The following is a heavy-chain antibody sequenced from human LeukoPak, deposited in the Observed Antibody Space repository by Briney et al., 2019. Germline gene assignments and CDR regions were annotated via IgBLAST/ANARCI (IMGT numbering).Heavy chain of an antibody. J-gene: IGHJ6*03. Sequence: GASVKVSCKASGYTFTSYYMHWVRQAPGQGPEWMGIINPSGGSTSYAQKFQGRVTMTRNTSISTAYMELSSLRSEDTAVYYCVRGCRGPPLYMVRGYYYYYYMDVWGKGTTVTVSS. CDR1: GYTFTSYY. V-gene: IGHV1-46*01. D-gene: IGHD3-10*01. CDR3: VRGCRGPPLYMVRGYYYYYYMDV. CDR2: INPSGGST.